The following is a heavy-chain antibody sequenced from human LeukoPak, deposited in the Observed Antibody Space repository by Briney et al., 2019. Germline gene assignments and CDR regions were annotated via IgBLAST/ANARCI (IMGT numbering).Heavy chain of an antibody. J-gene: IGHJ4*02. D-gene: IGHD1-26*01. V-gene: IGHV3-66*01. CDR2: IYSGGST. CDR1: GFTFSDYY. Sequence: GGSLRLSCAASGFTFSDYYMSWIRQAPGKGLEWVSVIYSGGSTYYADSVKGGFTISRDNSKNTLYLQMNSLRAEDTAVYYCAKGPPYSGSYKGYFDYRGQGTLVTVSS. CDR3: AKGPPYSGSYKGYFDY.